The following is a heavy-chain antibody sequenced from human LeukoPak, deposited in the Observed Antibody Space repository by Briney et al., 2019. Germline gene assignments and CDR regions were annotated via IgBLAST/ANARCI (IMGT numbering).Heavy chain of an antibody. Sequence: GGSLRLSCAAPGFTFDDYGMSWVRQAPGKGLEWVSGISWNSGSIGYADSVKGRFTISRDNAKNSLYLQMNSLRTEDMALYYCAKEKIYCSGGSCYHDAFGIWGQGTMVTISS. D-gene: IGHD2-15*01. CDR1: GFTFDDYG. CDR3: AKEKIYCSGGSCYHDAFGI. V-gene: IGHV3-9*03. J-gene: IGHJ3*02. CDR2: ISWNSGSI.